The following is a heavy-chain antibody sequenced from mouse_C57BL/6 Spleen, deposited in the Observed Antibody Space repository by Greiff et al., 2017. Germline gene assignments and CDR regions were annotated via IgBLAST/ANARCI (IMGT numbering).Heavy chain of an antibody. CDR1: GYAFSSSW. D-gene: IGHD3-2*02. V-gene: IGHV1-82*01. J-gene: IGHJ4*01. CDR3: ARWETAQAFYAMDY. CDR2: IYPGDGDT. Sequence: QVQLQQSGPELVKPGASVKISCKVSGYAFSSSWLNWVKQRLGKGLEWIGRIYPGDGDTNYNGKFKGQATLTADKSSSTAYMQLSSLTSEDSAVYFCARWETAQAFYAMDYWGQGTSVTVAA.